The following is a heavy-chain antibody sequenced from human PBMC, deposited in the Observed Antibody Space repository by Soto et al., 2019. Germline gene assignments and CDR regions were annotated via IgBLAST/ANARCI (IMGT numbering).Heavy chain of an antibody. CDR3: ARVLRTGDPNAFDI. V-gene: IGHV6-1*01. D-gene: IGHD7-27*01. CDR2: TYYRTKWYN. Sequence: QSQTLSLTCAISGDSVSSNSAAWNWIRQSPSRGLEWLGRTYYRTKWYNDYAVSVKSRITINPDTSKNQFSLQLNSVTPEDTAVYYCARVLRTGDPNAFDIWGQGTMVTVSS. J-gene: IGHJ3*02. CDR1: GDSVSSNSAA.